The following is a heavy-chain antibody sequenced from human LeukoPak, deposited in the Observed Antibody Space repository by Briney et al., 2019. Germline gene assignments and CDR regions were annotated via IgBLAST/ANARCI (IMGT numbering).Heavy chain of an antibody. Sequence: GGSLRLSCAASGFTFSDYAMHWVRQAPGKGLEWVAFISYDGRDKLHADSVKGRFTISRDNSKNTLYLQMNSLTVEDTAVYYCAPERGTAFDVWGQGTMVTVSS. CDR2: ISYDGRDK. J-gene: IGHJ3*01. CDR3: APERGTAFDV. CDR1: GFTFSDYA. V-gene: IGHV3-30-3*01. D-gene: IGHD3-16*01.